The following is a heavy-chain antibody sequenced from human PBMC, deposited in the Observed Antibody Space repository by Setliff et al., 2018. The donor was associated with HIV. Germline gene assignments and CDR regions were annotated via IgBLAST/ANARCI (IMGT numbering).Heavy chain of an antibody. CDR2: IFYTGNT. J-gene: IGHJ5*02. CDR3: ARRGRDGVLIVFATGFDP. Sequence: SETLSLTCSVSGGSISSSTYYWGWIRQPPGKGLEWIGDIFYTGNTYYNPSLKSRVAISVHTSENQFSLKLNSVTAADTAVYYCARRGRDGVLIVFATGFDPWGQGTLVTVSS. D-gene: IGHD2-8*01. CDR1: GGSISSSTYY. V-gene: IGHV4-39*01.